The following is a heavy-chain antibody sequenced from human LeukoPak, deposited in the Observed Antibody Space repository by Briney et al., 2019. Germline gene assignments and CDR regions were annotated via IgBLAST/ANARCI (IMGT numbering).Heavy chain of an antibody. V-gene: IGHV3-48*04. J-gene: IGHJ4*02. CDR1: GFTFSSYS. CDR2: ISISSGTI. Sequence: PGGSLRLSCAASGFTFSSYSMNWVRQAPGKGLEWLSYISISSGTIYYADSVRGRFTISRDNAKNSLYLQMNSLRAEDTALYYCARGRLGIVPAAVAGYWGQGALVTVSS. CDR3: ARGRLGIVPAAVAGY. D-gene: IGHD2-2*01.